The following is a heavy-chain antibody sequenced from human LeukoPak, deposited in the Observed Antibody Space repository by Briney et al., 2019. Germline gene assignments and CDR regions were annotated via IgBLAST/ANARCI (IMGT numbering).Heavy chain of an antibody. CDR2: IYYSGST. Sequence: SETLSLTCTVSGRPISSGGYYWSWIRQHPGKGLEWIGYIYYSGSTCYNPSLKSRVTISVDTSKNQFSLKLSSVTAADTAVYYCAREGGYCSSTSCYHPAFDYWGQGTLVTVSS. D-gene: IGHD2-2*01. V-gene: IGHV4-31*03. CDR3: AREGGYCSSTSCYHPAFDY. J-gene: IGHJ4*02. CDR1: GRPISSGGYY.